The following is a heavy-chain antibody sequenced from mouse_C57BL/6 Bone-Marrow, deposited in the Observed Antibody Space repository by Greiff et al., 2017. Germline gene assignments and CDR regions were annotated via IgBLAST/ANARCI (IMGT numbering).Heavy chain of an antibody. CDR3: ARGRRCYYAMDY. CDR2: IDPSAIYT. D-gene: IGHD1-1*01. CDR1: GYTFTSYW. Sequence: VQLQQPGAELVRPGTSVKLSCKASGYTFTSYWMHWVKQRPGQGIEWIGVIDPSAIYTNYNQKFKGKATLTVYTSSSTAYMHLSSLTSDDSAVYSGARGRRCYYAMDYWGQGTSVTVSS. V-gene: IGHV1-59*01. J-gene: IGHJ4*01.